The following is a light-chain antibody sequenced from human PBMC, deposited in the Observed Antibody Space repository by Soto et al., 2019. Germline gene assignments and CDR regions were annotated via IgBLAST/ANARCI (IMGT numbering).Light chain of an antibody. CDR2: DVT. CDR3: SSYTPSNTRQIG. Sequence: QSALTQPASESGSPGPSITISCTGTSSNVGGYNYVSWYQHHPGKAPKLIIYDVTNRPSGVSNPFSGSKSGNTASLTISGLQPEDEADYYCSSYTPSNTRQIGFAAGTKVAFL. CDR1: SSNVGGYNY. V-gene: IGLV2-14*03. J-gene: IGLJ1*01.